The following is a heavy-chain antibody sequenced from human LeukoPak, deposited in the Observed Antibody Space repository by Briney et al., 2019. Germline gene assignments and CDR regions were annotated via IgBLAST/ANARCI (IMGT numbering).Heavy chain of an antibody. V-gene: IGHV4-59*08. CDR1: GGSLSTYY. D-gene: IGHD1-26*01. CDR3: ARLIVGAVYYFDY. J-gene: IGHJ4*02. CDR2: IYYSGST. Sequence: SETLSLTCTVSGGSLSTYYWSWIRQPPGKGLEWIGYIYYSGSTNYNPSLKSRVTLSVDTSNNQFSLKLSSLTATDTAVYYCARLIVGAVYYFDYWGQGTLVTVSS.